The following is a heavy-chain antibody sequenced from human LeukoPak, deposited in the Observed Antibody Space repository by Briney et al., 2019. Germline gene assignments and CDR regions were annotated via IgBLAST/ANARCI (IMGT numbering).Heavy chain of an antibody. D-gene: IGHD1-26*01. CDR1: GGSISGSH. CDR3: ARDGSGSNSGSFDY. J-gene: IGHJ4*02. CDR2: IHYTGST. V-gene: IGHV4-59*01. Sequence: SETLSLTCLVSGGSISGSHWSWIRQPPGKGLEWIGYIHYTGSTDYNPSLKSRVTISVDTSKNQFSLKLSSVTAADTAVYYCARDGSGSNSGSFDYWGQGTLVTVSS.